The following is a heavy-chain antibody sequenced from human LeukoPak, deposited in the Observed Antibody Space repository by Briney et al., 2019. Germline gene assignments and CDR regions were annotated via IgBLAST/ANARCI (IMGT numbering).Heavy chain of an antibody. J-gene: IGHJ4*02. D-gene: IGHD2-15*01. CDR2: ISGDGSST. CDR1: GFTFDDYG. CDR3: AKDIGRYSPYYFDY. Sequence: PGGSLRLSYAASGFTFDDYGMHWVRQTPGKGLEWVSLISGDGSSTYNADSVKGRFTISRDNSKNSLYLQMNSLRTEDTALYYCAKDIGRYSPYYFDYWGQGTLVTVSS. V-gene: IGHV3-43*02.